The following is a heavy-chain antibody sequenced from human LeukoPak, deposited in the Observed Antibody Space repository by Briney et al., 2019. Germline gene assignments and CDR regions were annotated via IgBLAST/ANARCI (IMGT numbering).Heavy chain of an antibody. CDR1: GFTFSDYY. J-gene: IGHJ4*02. D-gene: IGHD4-17*01. CDR3: ARDPGDYMQDY. CDR2: ISSSGSTI. V-gene: IGHV3-11*01. Sequence: GGSLRLSCAASGFTFSDYYMSWIRQAPGKGLEWASYISSSGSTIYYADSVKGRFTISRDNAKNSLYPQMNSLRAEDTAVYYCARDPGDYMQDYWGQGTLVTVSS.